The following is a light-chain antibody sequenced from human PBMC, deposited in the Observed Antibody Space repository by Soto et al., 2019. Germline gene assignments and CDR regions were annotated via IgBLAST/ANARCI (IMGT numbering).Light chain of an antibody. CDR2: SDY. CDR1: SSNIGSNT. V-gene: IGLV1-44*01. J-gene: IGLJ2*01. CDR3: AAWDDSLNGVV. Sequence: QSVLTQPPSASGTPGQRVTISCSGSSSNIGSNTVNWYQQLPGTAPKLLIYSDYQRPSGVPDRFSGSKSGTSASLAISGLQSEDAADYYCAAWDDSLNGVVFGGGTKLTVL.